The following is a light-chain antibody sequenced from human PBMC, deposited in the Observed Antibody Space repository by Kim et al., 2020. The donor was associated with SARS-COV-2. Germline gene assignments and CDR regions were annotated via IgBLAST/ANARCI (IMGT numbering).Light chain of an antibody. V-gene: IGLV2-14*04. CDR1: SSDVGGYNY. CDR3: SSYTSSSRVV. Sequence: GQSITISCTGTSSDVGGYNYVYWYQQHPGKAPKLMMYDVSKRPSGVSNRFSGSKSGNTASLTISGLQAEDEADYYCSSYTSSSRVVFGGGTQLTVL. CDR2: DVS. J-gene: IGLJ2*01.